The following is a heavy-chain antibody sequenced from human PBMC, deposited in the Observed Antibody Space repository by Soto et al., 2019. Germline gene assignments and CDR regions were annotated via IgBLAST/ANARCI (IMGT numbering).Heavy chain of an antibody. D-gene: IGHD3-3*01. Sequence: GGSLRLSCAASGFTFSSYSMNWVRQAPGKGLEWVSSISSSSSYIYYADSVKGRFTISRDNAKNSLYLQMNSLRAEDTAVYYCARFMTDFWSGYSNDAFDIWGQGTMVTVSS. V-gene: IGHV3-21*01. J-gene: IGHJ3*02. CDR2: ISSSSSYI. CDR3: ARFMTDFWSGYSNDAFDI. CDR1: GFTFSSYS.